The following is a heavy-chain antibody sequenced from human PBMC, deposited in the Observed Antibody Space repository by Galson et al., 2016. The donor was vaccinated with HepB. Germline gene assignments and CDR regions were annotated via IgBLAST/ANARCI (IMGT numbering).Heavy chain of an antibody. V-gene: IGHV3-9*01. D-gene: IGHD6-13*01. CDR3: AKDPHSSWFTSVDH. Sequence: SLRLSCAASGFTLDDYSMKWVRHVPGKGLEWVAGISGDSETIGYADSVKGRVAIARDNAKNTVFLQMTSLTVEDTAFYYCAKDPHSSWFTSVDHWGQGILVTVSS. J-gene: IGHJ4*02. CDR2: ISGDSETI. CDR1: GFTLDDYS.